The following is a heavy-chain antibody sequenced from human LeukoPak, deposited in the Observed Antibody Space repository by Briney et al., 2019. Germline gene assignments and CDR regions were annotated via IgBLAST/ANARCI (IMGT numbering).Heavy chain of an antibody. D-gene: IGHD6-19*01. Sequence: SETLSLTCTVSGVSISSSTYYWGWIRQPPGKGLEWIGSIYYSGNTYYNPSLNSRVTMSVDTSKNQFSLKLSSVTAADTAVFYCARLYSSGWYLWGQGTLVTVSS. J-gene: IGHJ5*02. CDR3: ARLYSSGWYL. CDR1: GVSISSSTYY. V-gene: IGHV4-39*01. CDR2: IYYSGNT.